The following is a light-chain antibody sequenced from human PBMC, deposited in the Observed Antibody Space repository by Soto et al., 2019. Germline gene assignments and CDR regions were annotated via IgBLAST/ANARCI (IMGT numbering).Light chain of an antibody. CDR2: DAS. CDR3: HQYNSWLRGIT. CDR1: QSVSSY. Sequence: EIVLTQSPATLSLSPGERATLSCRASQSVSSYLAWYQQKPGQAPRLLIYDASNRATGIPARFSGSGSGTDFTLTITSLQSEDFAVYYCHQYNSWLRGITFGQGTRLEIK. V-gene: IGKV3-11*01. J-gene: IGKJ5*01.